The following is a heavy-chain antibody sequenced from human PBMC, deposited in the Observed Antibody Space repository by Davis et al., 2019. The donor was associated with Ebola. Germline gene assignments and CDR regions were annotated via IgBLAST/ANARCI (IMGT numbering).Heavy chain of an antibody. D-gene: IGHD6-13*01. CDR1: GYTFTGYY. Sequence: AASVKVSCKASGYTFTGYYMHWVRQAPGQGLEWMGWINPNSGGTNYAQKFQGRVTMTRDTSTSTAYMELSSLRSEDTAVYYCARANWATVGTRWFDPWGQGTLVTVSS. CDR2: INPNSGGT. V-gene: IGHV1-2*02. CDR3: ARANWATVGTRWFDP. J-gene: IGHJ5*02.